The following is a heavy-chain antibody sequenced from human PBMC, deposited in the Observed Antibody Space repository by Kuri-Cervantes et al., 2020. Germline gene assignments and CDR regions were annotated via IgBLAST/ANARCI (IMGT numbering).Heavy chain of an antibody. Sequence: SVKVSCKAPGDTFSNYSISWVRQAPGQGLEWMGGIIPIFGTANYAQKFQGRVTITAAESTSTAYMELRSLRSDDTAVYYCARLASRAKGDSYYFDYWGQGTLVTVSS. CDR3: ARLASRAKGDSYYFDY. J-gene: IGHJ4*02. CDR2: IIPIFGTA. CDR1: GDTFSNYS. D-gene: IGHD2-21*02. V-gene: IGHV1-69*13.